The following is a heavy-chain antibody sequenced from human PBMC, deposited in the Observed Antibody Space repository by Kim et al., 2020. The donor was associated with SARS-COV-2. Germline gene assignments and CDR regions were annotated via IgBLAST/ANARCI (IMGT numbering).Heavy chain of an antibody. Sequence: GGSLRLSCSASGFTFSSYAMHWVRQAPGKGLEYVSAISSNGGSTYYADSVKGRFTISRDNSKNTLYLQMSSLRAEDTAVYYCVKGSSMTYYDRSGFDYWGQGTLVTVSS. CDR1: GFTFSSYA. V-gene: IGHV3-64D*09. D-gene: IGHD3-22*01. J-gene: IGHJ4*02. CDR2: ISSNGGST. CDR3: VKGSSMTYYDRSGFDY.